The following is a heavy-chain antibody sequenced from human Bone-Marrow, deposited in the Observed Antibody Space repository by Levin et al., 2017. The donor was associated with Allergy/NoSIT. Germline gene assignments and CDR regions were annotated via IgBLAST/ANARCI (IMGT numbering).Heavy chain of an antibody. CDR3: ARPWNDVYIDEWFSH. Sequence: GGSLRLSCAASGFTFSSYWMHWVRQAPGKGLVWVSRINSDGSSTSYADSVKGRFTISRDNAKNTLYLQMNSLRAEDTAVYYCARPWNDVYIDEWFSHWGQGTLVTVSS. CDR2: INSDGSST. V-gene: IGHV3-74*01. D-gene: IGHD1-1*01. CDR1: GFTFSSYW. J-gene: IGHJ4*02.